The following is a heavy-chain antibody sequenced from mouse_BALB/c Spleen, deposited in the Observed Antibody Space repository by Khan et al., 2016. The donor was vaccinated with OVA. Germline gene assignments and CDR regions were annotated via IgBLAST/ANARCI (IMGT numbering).Heavy chain of an antibody. D-gene: IGHD2-3*01. Sequence: EVELVESGGGLVQPGGSRKLSCAASGFTFSGFGMHWVRQAPEKGLEWVAFISSDSNTIYYADTVKGRFTIPRDNPKNTLFLQMTSLRSEDTAMYFCARTGYYYFDYWGQGTTLTVSS. CDR1: GFTFSGFG. CDR2: ISSDSNTI. J-gene: IGHJ2*01. CDR3: ARTGYYYFDY. V-gene: IGHV5-17*02.